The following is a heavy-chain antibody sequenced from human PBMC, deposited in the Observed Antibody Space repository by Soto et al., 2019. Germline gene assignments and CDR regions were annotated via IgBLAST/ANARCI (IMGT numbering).Heavy chain of an antibody. D-gene: IGHD5-12*01. CDR2: ISSSGTI. CDR3: TKEKSVMYSGYDAFDI. CDR1: GFAFSSYE. Sequence: GESLKISCAASGFAFSSYEMDWVRQAPGKGLEWVAYISSSGTILYGDSVKGRFTISRDNADNSLYLQMNSLRAEDTAVYYCTKEKSVMYSGYDAFDIWGRGTMVTVSS. V-gene: IGHV3-48*03. J-gene: IGHJ3*02.